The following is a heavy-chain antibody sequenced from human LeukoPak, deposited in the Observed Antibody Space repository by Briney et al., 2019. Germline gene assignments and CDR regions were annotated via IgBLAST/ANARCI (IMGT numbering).Heavy chain of an antibody. CDR2: ISGSGGST. J-gene: IGHJ4*02. Sequence: GGSLRLSCAASGFTFSSYAMSWVRQAPGKGLEWVSAISGSGGSTYYADSVKGWFTISRDNSKNTLYLQMNSLRAEDTAVYYCAKDRGISSGSFFDYWGQGTLVTVSS. D-gene: IGHD6-19*01. CDR3: AKDRGISSGSFFDY. V-gene: IGHV3-23*01. CDR1: GFTFSSYA.